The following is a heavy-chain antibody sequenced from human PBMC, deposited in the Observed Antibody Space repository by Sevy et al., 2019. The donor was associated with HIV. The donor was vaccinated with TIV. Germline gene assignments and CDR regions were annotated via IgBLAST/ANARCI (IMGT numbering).Heavy chain of an antibody. J-gene: IGHJ5*02. V-gene: IGHV3-49*03. CDR2: IRSKLYGGTT. D-gene: IGHD3-10*01. Sequence: GESLKISCSASGFSFDNYVMNWFRQAPGKGLEWVGFIRSKLYGGTTEYAASVKGRFTISRDDSKSIAYLQMNSLKTEDSGLYYCSRDRYGSQSYAADHWGQGTLVTVSS. CDR1: GFSFDNYV. CDR3: SRDRYGSQSYAADH.